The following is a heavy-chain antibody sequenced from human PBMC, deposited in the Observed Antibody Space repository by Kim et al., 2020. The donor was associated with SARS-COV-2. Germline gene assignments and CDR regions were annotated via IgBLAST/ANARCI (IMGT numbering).Heavy chain of an antibody. J-gene: IGHJ3*02. D-gene: IGHD3-22*01. Sequence: SETLSLTCTVSGGSISSGGYYWSWIRQHPGKGLEWIGYIYYSGSTYYNPPLKSRVTILVDTSKNQFSLKLSSVTAADTAVYYCAREPYYYDSSGYRLDDAFDIWGQGTMVTVSS. CDR1: GGSISSGGYY. CDR2: IYYSGST. V-gene: IGHV4-31*03. CDR3: AREPYYYDSSGYRLDDAFDI.